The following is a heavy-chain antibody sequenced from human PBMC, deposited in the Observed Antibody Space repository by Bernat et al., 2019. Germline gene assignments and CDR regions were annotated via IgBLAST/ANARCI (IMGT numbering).Heavy chain of an antibody. CDR3: ARANQGMEYYFDY. CDR1: GFTFSSYS. V-gene: IGHV3-48*01. J-gene: IGHJ4*02. Sequence: EVQLVESGGGLVQPGGSLRLSCAASGFTFSSYSMNWVRQAPGKGLEWVSYISSSSSTIYYADSVKGRFTISRDNAKNSLYLQMNSLRAEDTAVYYCARANQGMEYYFDYWGQGTLVTVSS. CDR2: ISSSSSTI. D-gene: IGHD1-14*01.